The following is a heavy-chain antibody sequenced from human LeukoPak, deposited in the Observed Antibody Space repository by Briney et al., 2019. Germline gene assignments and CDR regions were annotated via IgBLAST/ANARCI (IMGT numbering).Heavy chain of an antibody. CDR1: GYTFTGYY. D-gene: IGHD3-22*01. J-gene: IGHJ6*04. V-gene: IGHV1-2*02. CDR2: INPNSGGT. Sequence: ASVKVSCKASGYTFTGYYMHWVRQAPGQGLEWMGWINPNSGGTNYAQKFQGRVTMTRDTSISTAYMELSRLRSDDTAVYYCARELSNYYDSSVGMDVWGKGTTVTVSS. CDR3: ARELSNYYDSSVGMDV.